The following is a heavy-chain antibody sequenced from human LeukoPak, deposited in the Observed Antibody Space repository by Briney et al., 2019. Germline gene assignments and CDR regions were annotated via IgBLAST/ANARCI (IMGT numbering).Heavy chain of an antibody. CDR2: ISGSGGST. CDR1: GGSISSYY. J-gene: IGHJ5*02. D-gene: IGHD2-2*03. V-gene: IGHV3-23*01. CDR3: AKDGYAQGASPNWFDP. Sequence: ETLSLTCTVSGGSISSYYWSWVRQAPGKGLEWVSAISGSGGSTYYADSVKGRFTISRDNSKNTLYLQMNSLRAEDTAVYYCAKDGYAQGASPNWFDPWGQGTLVTVSS.